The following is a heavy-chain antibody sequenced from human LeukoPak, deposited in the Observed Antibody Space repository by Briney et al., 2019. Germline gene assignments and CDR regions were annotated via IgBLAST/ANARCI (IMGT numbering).Heavy chain of an antibody. V-gene: IGHV3-23*01. CDR2: ISDSGTHV. Sequence: GGSLRLSCAASGFTFSSYAMSWVRQAPGEGLEWVSSISDSGTHVYYADSVKGRFTISRDNSKNTVYLQMNSLRAEDTAVYYCAKDRDGYNPDYWGQGTLVSVSS. CDR3: AKDRDGYNPDY. J-gene: IGHJ4*02. CDR1: GFTFSSYA. D-gene: IGHD5-24*01.